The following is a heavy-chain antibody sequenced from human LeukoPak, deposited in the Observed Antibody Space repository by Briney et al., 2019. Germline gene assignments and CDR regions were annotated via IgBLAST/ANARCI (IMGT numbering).Heavy chain of an antibody. J-gene: IGHJ4*02. V-gene: IGHV1-69*13. CDR3: ARDWYYGSGTYYSRFDY. Sequence: SVKVSCKASGGTFSSYAISWVRQAPGQGLESMGGIIPIFGTANYAQKFQGRVTITADESTSTAYMELSSLRSEDTAVYYCARDWYYGSGTYYSRFDYWGQGTLVTVSS. CDR2: IIPIFGTA. D-gene: IGHD3-10*01. CDR1: GGTFSSYA.